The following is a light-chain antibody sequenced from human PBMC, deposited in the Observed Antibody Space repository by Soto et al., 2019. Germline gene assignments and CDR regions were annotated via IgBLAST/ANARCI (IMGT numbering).Light chain of an antibody. CDR3: QKYGTSEII. CDR2: DTS. V-gene: IGKV3-20*01. CDR1: QSFISY. Sequence: EIVLKQSPATLSLSPGERATLSCRASQSFISYLLWYQQKPCQTPRLLIYDTSSRATGVPDRYSASGSGTDFTLTISRPEPEDFAVFFCQKYGTSEIIFGQGTRLEIK. J-gene: IGKJ5*01.